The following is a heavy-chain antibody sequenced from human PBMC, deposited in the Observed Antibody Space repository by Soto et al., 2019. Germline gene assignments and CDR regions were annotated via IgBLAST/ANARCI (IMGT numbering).Heavy chain of an antibody. V-gene: IGHV4-59*01. CDR1: GGSISSYY. J-gene: IGHJ6*03. D-gene: IGHD3-16*01. Sequence: SDTLSLTCTVSGGSISSYYWSWIRQPPGKGLEWIGYIYYSGSTNYNPSLKSRVTISVDTSKNQFSLKLSSVTAADTAVYYCAREAEHLGGWYYNMDFWGKETTVTVSS. CDR2: IYYSGST. CDR3: AREAEHLGGWYYNMDF.